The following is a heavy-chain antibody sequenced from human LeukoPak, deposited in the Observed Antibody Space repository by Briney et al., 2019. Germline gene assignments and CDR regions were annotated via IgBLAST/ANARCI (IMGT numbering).Heavy chain of an antibody. Sequence: PSETLSLTCTVSDDSITNNFYFWGWIRQPPGTGLEWIGTIYYSGTAYYNPSLKSLVTISLDTSKNQFSLKLTSVTAADTAVYYCARHKVAVPQGFDYWGQGTLVTVSS. D-gene: IGHD6-19*01. J-gene: IGHJ4*02. V-gene: IGHV4-39*01. CDR3: ARHKVAVPQGFDY. CDR2: IYYSGTA. CDR1: DDSITNNFYF.